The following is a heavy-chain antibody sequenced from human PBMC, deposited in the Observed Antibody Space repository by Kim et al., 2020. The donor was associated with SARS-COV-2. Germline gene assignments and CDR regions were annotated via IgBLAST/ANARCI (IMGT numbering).Heavy chain of an antibody. CDR3: ARGTVAGEGWGYGWGQDNRFDP. J-gene: IGHJ5*02. Sequence: ASVKVSCKASGYTFISSLIQGVRQAPGQGLEWVGIINPSCGSKNNAQKLQGRATMTRDTPTRKVYMELSSLRSEETALYYCARGTVAGEGWGYGWGQDNRFDPWGPGTLVTVSS. D-gene: IGHD3-16*01. CDR1: GYTFISSL. CDR2: INPSCGSK. V-gene: IGHV1-46*03.